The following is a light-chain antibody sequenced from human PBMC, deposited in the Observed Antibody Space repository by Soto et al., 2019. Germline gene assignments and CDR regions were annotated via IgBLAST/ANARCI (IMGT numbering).Light chain of an antibody. CDR2: EVS. J-gene: IGLJ2*01. Sequence: QSALTQPASVSGSPGQSITISCTGTSSDVGAYNYVSWYQQHPGKAPKLMIYEVSNRPSGVSHRFSGSKSGNTASLTISGLQAEDEADYYCSLYTGSTTLVFGGGTKLTVL. V-gene: IGLV2-14*01. CDR3: SLYTGSTTLV. CDR1: SSDVGAYNY.